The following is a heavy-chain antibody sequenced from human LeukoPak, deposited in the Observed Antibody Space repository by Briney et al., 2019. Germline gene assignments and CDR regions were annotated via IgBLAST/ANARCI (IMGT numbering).Heavy chain of an antibody. Sequence: ASVKVSCKASGYTFTNYGFSWVRQAPGQGLEWMGWISAYNGYTDYAQKFQFRVTMTTDTSTSTAYMELRSLRSDDTAVYYCARGSLGGVQLWLEDYWGQGTLVTVSS. J-gene: IGHJ4*02. D-gene: IGHD5-18*01. CDR1: GYTFTNYG. CDR2: ISAYNGYT. CDR3: ARGSLGGVQLWLEDY. V-gene: IGHV1-18*01.